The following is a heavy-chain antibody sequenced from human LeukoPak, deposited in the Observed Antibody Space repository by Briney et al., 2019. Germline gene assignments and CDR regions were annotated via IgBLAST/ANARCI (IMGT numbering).Heavy chain of an antibody. V-gene: IGHV1-69*04. Sequence: ASVKVSCKASGGTFSSYAISWVRQAPGQGLEWMGRIIPIFGIANYAQKFQGRVTTTADKSTSTAYMELSSLRSEDTAVYYCARDKCGGDCYNWFDPWGQGTLVTVSS. CDR2: IIPIFGIA. CDR1: GGTFSSYA. CDR3: ARDKCGGDCYNWFDP. J-gene: IGHJ5*02. D-gene: IGHD2-21*02.